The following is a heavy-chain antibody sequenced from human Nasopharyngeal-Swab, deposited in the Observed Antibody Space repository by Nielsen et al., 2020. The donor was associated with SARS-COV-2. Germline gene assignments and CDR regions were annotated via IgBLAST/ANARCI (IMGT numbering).Heavy chain of an antibody. V-gene: IGHV6-1*01. CDR1: GDSVSSNTAA. D-gene: IGHD6-19*01. J-gene: IGHJ4*02. CDR2: TYYRSMWNN. Sequence: SQTLLLTCAISGDSVSSNTAAWNWIRQSPSRGLEWLVRTYYRSMWNNDYAVSVRGRITINPDPSKNQFSLQLNSVTPEDTAVYYCARIAVAVSPVWGQGTLVTVSS. CDR3: ARIAVAVSPV.